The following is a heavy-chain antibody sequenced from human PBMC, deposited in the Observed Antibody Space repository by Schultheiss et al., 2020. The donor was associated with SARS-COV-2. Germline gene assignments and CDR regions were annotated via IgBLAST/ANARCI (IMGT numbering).Heavy chain of an antibody. V-gene: IGHV3-9*01. CDR1: GFTFDDYA. J-gene: IGHJ6*02. D-gene: IGHD2-15*01. Sequence: GGSLRLSCAASGFTFDDYAMHWVRQAPGKGLEWVSGISWNSGSIGYADSVKGRFTISRDNAKNSLYLQMNSLRAEDTALYYCAKDISCSGGSCHHNYYYYGMDVWGQGTTVTVSS. CDR2: ISWNSGSI. CDR3: AKDISCSGGSCHHNYYYYGMDV.